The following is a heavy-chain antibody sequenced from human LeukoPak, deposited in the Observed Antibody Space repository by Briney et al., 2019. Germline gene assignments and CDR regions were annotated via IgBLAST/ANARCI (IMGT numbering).Heavy chain of an antibody. Sequence: GGSLRLTCAASGFTVITNDMTWVRQAPGKGLEWVSVLYSDGNTKYADSVQGRFTISRDNSKNTLYLEMNSLSPDDTAAYYCARGVEPLAANTLAYWGQGTLVTVSS. V-gene: IGHV3-53*01. J-gene: IGHJ4*02. CDR1: GFTVITND. CDR2: LYSDGNT. CDR3: ARGVEPLAANTLAY. D-gene: IGHD1-14*01.